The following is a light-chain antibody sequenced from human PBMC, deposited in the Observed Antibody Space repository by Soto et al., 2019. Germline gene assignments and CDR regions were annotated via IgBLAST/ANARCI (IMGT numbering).Light chain of an antibody. Sequence: EIVLTQSPATLSLSPGERATLSCRASQSVSSYLAWYQQKPGQAPRLLIYDASNRATGIPVRFSGSGSGTDFTLTISGLEPEDFALYYCQQRNNWPITFGQGTRLENK. J-gene: IGKJ5*01. V-gene: IGKV3-11*01. CDR2: DAS. CDR3: QQRNNWPIT. CDR1: QSVSSY.